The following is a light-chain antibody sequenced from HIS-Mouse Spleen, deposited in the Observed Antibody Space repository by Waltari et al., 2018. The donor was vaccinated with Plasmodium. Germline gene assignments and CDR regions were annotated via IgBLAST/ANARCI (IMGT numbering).Light chain of an antibody. Sequence: QSALTQPASVSGSPGQSITISCTGTSSDVGSYNLVSWYQQHPGKATKLMIYEGSKRPSCVSNRFSGSNSGNTASLTISGLQAEDEADYYCCSYAGSSTWVFGGGTKLTVL. CDR2: EGS. J-gene: IGLJ3*02. V-gene: IGLV2-23*01. CDR3: CSYAGSSTWV. CDR1: SSDVGSYNL.